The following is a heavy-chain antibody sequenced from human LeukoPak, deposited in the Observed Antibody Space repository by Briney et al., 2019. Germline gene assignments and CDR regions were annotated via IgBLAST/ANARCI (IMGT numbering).Heavy chain of an antibody. D-gene: IGHD3-22*01. CDR1: GGSISGYY. CDR3: AREKGGYYDSSGGWFDP. J-gene: IGHJ5*02. CDR2: INHSGST. V-gene: IGHV4-34*01. Sequence: SETLSLTCTVSGGSISGYYWSWIRQPPGKGLEWIGEINHSGSTNYNPSLKSRVTISVDTSKNQFSLKLSSVTAADTAVYYCAREKGGYYDSSGGWFDPWGQGTLVTVSS.